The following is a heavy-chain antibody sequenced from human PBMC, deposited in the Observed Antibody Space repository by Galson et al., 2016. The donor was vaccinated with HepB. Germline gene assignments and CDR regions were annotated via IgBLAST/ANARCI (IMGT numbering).Heavy chain of an antibody. D-gene: IGHD4-17*01. CDR1: GFTFSSYG. CDR3: ARERTTVTTGVTNDY. CDR2: IWYDGSNK. Sequence: SLRLSCAASGFTFSSYGMHWVRQAPGKGLEWVAVIWYDGSNKYYADSVKGRFTISRDNSKNTLYLQMNSLRAEDTAVDYCARERTTVTTGVTNDYWGQGTLVTVSS. V-gene: IGHV3-33*01. J-gene: IGHJ4*02.